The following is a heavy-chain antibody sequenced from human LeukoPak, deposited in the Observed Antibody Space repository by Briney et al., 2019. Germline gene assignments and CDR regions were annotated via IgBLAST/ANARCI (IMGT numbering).Heavy chain of an antibody. CDR3: ARNAFEPYSSSWYAFDY. Sequence: GASVKVSCKASGYTFTSYGISWVRQAPGQGLEWMGWISAYNGITNYAQKLQGRVTMTTDTSTSTAYMELRSLRSDDTAVYYCARNAFEPYSSSWYAFDYWGQGTLVTVSS. CDR1: GYTFTSYG. J-gene: IGHJ4*02. CDR2: ISAYNGIT. D-gene: IGHD6-13*01. V-gene: IGHV1-18*01.